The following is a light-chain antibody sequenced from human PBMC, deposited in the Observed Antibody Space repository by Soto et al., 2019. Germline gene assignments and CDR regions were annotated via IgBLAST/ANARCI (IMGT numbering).Light chain of an antibody. CDR2: GAS. CDR3: QQYASSVT. CDR1: QSFSSTF. Sequence: EILLTQSPGSLSLSPGDRATLSCRASQSFSSTFFAWYQQKPGQAPRLLIYGASSRATGIPDRFSGSGSGTDFTLTISRLDPEDFAVYYCQQYASSVTFGQVTKWKSN. V-gene: IGKV3-20*01. J-gene: IGKJ1*01.